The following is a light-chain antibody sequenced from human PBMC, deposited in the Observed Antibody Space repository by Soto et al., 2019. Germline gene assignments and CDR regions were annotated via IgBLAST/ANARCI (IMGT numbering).Light chain of an antibody. CDR1: SSDVGGYNY. V-gene: IGLV2-14*01. J-gene: IGLJ2*01. CDR3: SSYTSGSTLVV. CDR2: EVD. Sequence: QSALTQPATVSGSPGQSITISCTGTSSDVGGYNYVSWYQQHPGKAPKLMIYEVDSRPSGVSNRFSGSRSGNTASLTISGLQADDEADYYCSSYTSGSTLVVFGGGTQLTVL.